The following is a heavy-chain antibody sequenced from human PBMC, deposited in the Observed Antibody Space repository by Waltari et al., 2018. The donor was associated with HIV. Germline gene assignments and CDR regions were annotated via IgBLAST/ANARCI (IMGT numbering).Heavy chain of an antibody. CDR1: GITFRNAW. CDR3: TTLWYSYDSTDY. J-gene: IGHJ4*02. V-gene: IGHV3-15*01. CDR2: IKSGAEGGTT. D-gene: IGHD3-22*01. Sequence: EVQLVESGGGLVKPGGSLRLSCAASGITFRNAWMSWVRQAPGKGLEWVGRIKSGAEGGTTDYAAAVKGRFTISRDDSKHTLYLQMDSLKTEDTAVYYCTTLWYSYDSTDYWGQGTL.